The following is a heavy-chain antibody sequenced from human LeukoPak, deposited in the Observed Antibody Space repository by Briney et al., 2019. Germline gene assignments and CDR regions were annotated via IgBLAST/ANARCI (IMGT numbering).Heavy chain of an antibody. V-gene: IGHV6-1*01. Sequence: SQTLSLTCSISGDSVSSNCAAWNWIRQSPSRGLEWLGRTYYRSKWYNDYAVSVKSRITINPDTSKNQFSLQLNSVTPEDTAVYYCARAGPSGWYDAFDIWGQGTMVTVSS. D-gene: IGHD6-19*01. J-gene: IGHJ3*02. CDR3: ARAGPSGWYDAFDI. CDR1: GDSVSSNCAA. CDR2: TYYRSKWYN.